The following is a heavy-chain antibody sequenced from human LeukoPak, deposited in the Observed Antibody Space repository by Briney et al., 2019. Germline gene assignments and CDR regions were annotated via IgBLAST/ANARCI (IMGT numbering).Heavy chain of an antibody. V-gene: IGHV1-46*01. D-gene: IGHD5-24*01. J-gene: IGHJ4*02. CDR1: RYTFTIYY. CDR3: ASTNRNGYNFDY. Sequence: ASVKVSCKASRYTFTIYYMHWVRQAPRQGLEWMGMINPSGGSTSYAQKFQGRVTMTRDTSTNTVYMELSSLRSDDTAVYYCASTNRNGYNFDYWGQGTLVTVSS. CDR2: INPSGGST.